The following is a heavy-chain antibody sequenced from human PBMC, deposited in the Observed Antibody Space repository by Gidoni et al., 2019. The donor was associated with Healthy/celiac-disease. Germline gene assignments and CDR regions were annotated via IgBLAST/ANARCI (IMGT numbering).Heavy chain of an antibody. CDR1: VYTFTSSG. CDR2: ISAYNGNT. J-gene: IGHJ4*02. D-gene: IGHD2-15*01. CDR3: ARDSCSGGSCYDY. Sequence: QVQLFQSGPEVKQPGASVQVSCTASVYTFTSSGISWVRQAPGQGLEWMGWISAYNGNTNYAQKRQGRVTMTTDTSTSTAYMELRSLRSDDTAVYYCARDSCSGGSCYDYWGQGTLVTVSS. V-gene: IGHV1-18*01.